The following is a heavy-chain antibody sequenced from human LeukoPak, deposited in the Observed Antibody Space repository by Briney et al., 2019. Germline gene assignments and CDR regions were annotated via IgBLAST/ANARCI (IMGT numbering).Heavy chain of an antibody. CDR1: GFTFNTYT. Sequence: SPGGSLRLSCAASGFTFNTYTMNWVRQAPGKGLEWVSSISSSSSYIYYSDSVKGRFTISRDNAKNSLYLQMNSLRAEDTAVYHCVRDKVSGPTLLDHWGQGTLVTVSS. CDR2: ISSSSSYI. D-gene: IGHD5/OR15-5a*01. CDR3: VRDKVSGPTLLDH. V-gene: IGHV3-21*01. J-gene: IGHJ4*02.